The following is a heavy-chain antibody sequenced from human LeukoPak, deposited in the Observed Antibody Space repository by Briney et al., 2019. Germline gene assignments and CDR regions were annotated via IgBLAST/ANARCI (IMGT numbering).Heavy chain of an antibody. V-gene: IGHV4-39*01. CDR3: ASEAHRGGGFDS. CDR1: GGSISSDTYF. CDR2: IYFTGNS. J-gene: IGHJ4*02. Sequence: PSETLSLTCTVSGGSISSDTYFWGWIRQPPGKGLEWIANIYFTGNSYYNTSLKRRATISVDTSKNQFSLTLSSVTAADTAVYYCASEAHRGGGFDSWGQGTLVTVSS. D-gene: IGHD3-16*01.